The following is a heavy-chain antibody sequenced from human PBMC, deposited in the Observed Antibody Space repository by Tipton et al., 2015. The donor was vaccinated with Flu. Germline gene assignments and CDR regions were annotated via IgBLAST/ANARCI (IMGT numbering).Heavy chain of an antibody. CDR3: TKVIPELVAGLDY. CDR1: GFTFSRYG. J-gene: IGHJ4*02. D-gene: IGHD6-19*01. CDR2: FSGSGGTT. V-gene: IGHV3-23*01. Sequence: SLRLSCAASGFTFSRYGMSWVRQAPGKGLEWVSGFSGSGGTTYFADSVKGRFTISRDNSKNTLYLQINSLRAEDSAVYYCTKVIPELVAGLDYWGQGTLVTVSS.